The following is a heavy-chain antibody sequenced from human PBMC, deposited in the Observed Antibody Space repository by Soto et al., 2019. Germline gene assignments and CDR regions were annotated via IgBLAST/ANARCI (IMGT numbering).Heavy chain of an antibody. V-gene: IGHV1-46*01. D-gene: IGHD1-1*01. CDR2: INASGGTT. CDR3: AREPATAKPEGVDF. J-gene: IGHJ4*02. Sequence: QVQLVQSGAEVKKAGASVKVSCKASGYTFTSYYLHWVRQAPGQGLEWMGLINASGGTTYYAQRFQGRVTMTSDTATSTVYMELSSLRSDDTAVYYCAREPATAKPEGVDFWGQGTLVTVSS. CDR1: GYTFTSYY.